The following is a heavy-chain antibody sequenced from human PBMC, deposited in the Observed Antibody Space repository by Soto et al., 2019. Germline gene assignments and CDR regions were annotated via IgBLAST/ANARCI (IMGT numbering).Heavy chain of an antibody. CDR3: AAGEPLNY. Sequence: PGGSLRLSCAASGFTFSNSGMHWVRQAPGKGLEWVAIIWYDGSNKYYADSVKGRFTISRDNSKNTVYLQMNSLRAEDTAMYYCAAGEPLNYRGQGTLVTVSS. J-gene: IGHJ4*02. V-gene: IGHV3-33*01. CDR1: GFTFSNSG. D-gene: IGHD3-10*01. CDR2: IWYDGSNK.